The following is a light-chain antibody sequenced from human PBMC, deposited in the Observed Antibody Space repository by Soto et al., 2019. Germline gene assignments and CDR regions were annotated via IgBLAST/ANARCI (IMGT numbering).Light chain of an antibody. J-gene: IGKJ4*01. CDR1: QSISSW. CDR2: KAS. Sequence: DIQLTQSPSTLSASVGESVTLTCRASQSISSWLAWYQQKPGKAPKLLIYKASSLESGVPSRFSGSGSGTEFTLTISSLQPDDFATYYCQQYNSYPLTFGGGTKVDIK. V-gene: IGKV1-5*03. CDR3: QQYNSYPLT.